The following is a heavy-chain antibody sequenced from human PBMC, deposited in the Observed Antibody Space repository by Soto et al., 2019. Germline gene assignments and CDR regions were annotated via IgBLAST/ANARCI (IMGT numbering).Heavy chain of an antibody. V-gene: IGHV1-46*01. CDR3: AGTLGQWADRAAPPWGVFDY. CDR2: INPSGGGT. J-gene: IGHJ4*02. Sequence: TSVKVSCKASGYTFTSYYMHWVRQAPGQGLEWMGIINPSGGGTSYAQKFRGRVTMTRDTSTSTVYMELSSLRSEDTAVYYCAGTLGQWADRAAPPWGVFDYWGQGTLVTVSS. D-gene: IGHD6-6*01. CDR1: GYTFTSYY.